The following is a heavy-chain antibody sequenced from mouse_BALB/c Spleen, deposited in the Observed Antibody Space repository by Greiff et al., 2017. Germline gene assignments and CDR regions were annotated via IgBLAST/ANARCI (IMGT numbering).Heavy chain of an antibody. Sequence: QVQLKESGAELVRPGTSVKMSCKAAGYTFTNYWIGWVKQRPGHGLEWIGDIYPGGGYTNYNEKFKGKATLTADTSSSTAYMQLRSLTSEDSAIYYCARGPIYYGDYYAMDYWGQGTSVTVSS. CDR2: IYPGGGYT. V-gene: IGHV1-63*02. CDR1: GYTFTNYW. CDR3: ARGPIYYGDYYAMDY. D-gene: IGHD2-1*01. J-gene: IGHJ4*01.